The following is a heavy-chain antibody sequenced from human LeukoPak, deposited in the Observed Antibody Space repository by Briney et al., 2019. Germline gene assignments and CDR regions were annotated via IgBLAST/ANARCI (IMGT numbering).Heavy chain of an antibody. J-gene: IGHJ4*02. V-gene: IGHV3-30*03. CDR3: TQGY. Sequence: GGSLRLSCAASGFTFSSYGMHWVRQAPGKGLEWVAVISYDGSNKYYADSVKGRFTISRDNSKNTLYLQMNSLRAEDTAVYYCTQGYWGQGTLVTVSS. CDR2: ISYDGSNK. CDR1: GFTFSSYG.